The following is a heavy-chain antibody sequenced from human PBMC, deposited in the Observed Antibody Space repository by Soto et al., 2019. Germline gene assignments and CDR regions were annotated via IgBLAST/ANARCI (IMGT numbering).Heavy chain of an antibody. D-gene: IGHD4-17*01. Sequence: QVQLVESGGGVVQPGRSLRLSCAASGSTFSSYGMHWVRQAPGKGLEWVAGIWYDGSNKYYGDSVKGRFTISRDNSKNTLYLQLNSLRSQDTAVYYCASDNVYGVISSFDSWGPGTLVTVSS. CDR1: GSTFSSYG. CDR3: ASDNVYGVISSFDS. J-gene: IGHJ4*02. V-gene: IGHV3-33*01. CDR2: IWYDGSNK.